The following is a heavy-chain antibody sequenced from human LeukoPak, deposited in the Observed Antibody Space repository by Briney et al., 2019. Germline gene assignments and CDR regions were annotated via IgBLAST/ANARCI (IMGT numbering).Heavy chain of an antibody. J-gene: IGHJ5*02. CDR1: GYTFTGYY. Sequence: ASVKVSCKASGYTFTGYYMHWVRQAPGQGLEWMGWINPNSGGTNYAQKFQGRVTMTRDTSICTAYMELSRLRSDDTAVYYCARDWGVYYYDSSGYFDWFDPWGQGTLVTVSS. D-gene: IGHD3-22*01. V-gene: IGHV1-2*02. CDR3: ARDWGVYYYDSSGYFDWFDP. CDR2: INPNSGGT.